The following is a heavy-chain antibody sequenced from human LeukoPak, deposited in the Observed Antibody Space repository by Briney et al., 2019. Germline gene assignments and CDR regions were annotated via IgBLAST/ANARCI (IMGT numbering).Heavy chain of an antibody. J-gene: IGHJ4*02. CDR1: GFTLSSYE. V-gene: IGHV3-23*01. CDR3: ARVLRRGAIEAVDS. D-gene: IGHD3-10*01. Sequence: GGSLRLSCTVSGFTLSSYEMTWFRQAPGKGLEWVSSIGYGGADSHYASSVKGRFTISRDNSKHTLSLQMNSLRAEDTAVYYCARVLRRGAIEAVDSWGQGTLVTVSS. CDR2: IGYGGADS.